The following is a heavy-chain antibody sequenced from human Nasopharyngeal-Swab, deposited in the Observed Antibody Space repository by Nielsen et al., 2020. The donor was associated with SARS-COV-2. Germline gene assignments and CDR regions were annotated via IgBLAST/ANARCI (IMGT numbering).Heavy chain of an antibody. CDR1: GFTFSSYA. CDR2: IRGSASST. CDR3: AKVAADRSSGGWFDP. Sequence: GSLRLSCAASGFTFSSYAMSWVRQAPGKGLEWVSSIRGSASSTYYADSVKGRFTISRDNSKNTLYLQMNSLRAEDTAVYYCAKVAADRSSGGWFDPWGQGTLVTVSS. D-gene: IGHD6-6*01. J-gene: IGHJ5*02. V-gene: IGHV3-23*01.